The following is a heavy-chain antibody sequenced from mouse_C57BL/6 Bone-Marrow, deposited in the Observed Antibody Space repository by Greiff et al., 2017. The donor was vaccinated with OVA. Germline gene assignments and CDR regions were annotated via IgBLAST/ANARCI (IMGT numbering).Heavy chain of an antibody. CDR2: IWSGGST. D-gene: IGHD1-1*01. CDR3: ANYYDSRRFAY. V-gene: IGHV2-2*01. Sequence: QVQLQQSGPGLVQPSQSLSITCTVSGFSLTSYGVHWVRQSPGKGLEWLGVIWSGGSTDYNAAFISRLSISKDNSKSQVFFKMNSLQADDTAIYYCANYYDSRRFAYWGQGTLVTVSA. J-gene: IGHJ3*01. CDR1: GFSLTSYG.